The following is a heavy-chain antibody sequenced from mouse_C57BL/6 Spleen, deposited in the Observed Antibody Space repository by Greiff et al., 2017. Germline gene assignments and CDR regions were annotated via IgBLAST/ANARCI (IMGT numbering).Heavy chain of an antibody. CDR1: GYTFTSYG. V-gene: IGHV1-81*01. J-gene: IGHJ4*01. CDR2: IYPRSGNT. Sequence: VKLMESGAELARPGASVKLSCKASGYTFTSYGISWVKQRTGQGLEWIGEIYPRSGNTYYNEKFKGKATLTADKSSSTAYMELRSLTSESSAVYFCARRTDYAMDYWGQGTSVTVSS. CDR3: ARRTDYAMDY.